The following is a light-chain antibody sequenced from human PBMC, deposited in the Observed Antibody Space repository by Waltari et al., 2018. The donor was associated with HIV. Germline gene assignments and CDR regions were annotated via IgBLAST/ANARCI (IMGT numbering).Light chain of an antibody. CDR1: TSNVGSNF. CDR2: RDN. Sequence: QSVLTQPPSASGTPGQRVTISCSGTTSNVGSNFVSWYQQLPGTAPTLLIYRDNRRPSGVPDRFSGCKSGASASLAISGRRSEDEGDYYCATWDGSLGGVYVFGTGTKVTVL. V-gene: IGLV1-47*01. CDR3: ATWDGSLGGVYV. J-gene: IGLJ1*01.